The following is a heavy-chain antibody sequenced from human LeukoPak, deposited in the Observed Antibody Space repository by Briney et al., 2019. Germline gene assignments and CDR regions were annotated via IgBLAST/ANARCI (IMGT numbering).Heavy chain of an antibody. CDR2: INTNTGNP. V-gene: IGHV7-4-1*02. Sequence: ASVKVSCKASGYTITTYSMNWVRQAPGQGLEWMGWINTNTGNPTYAQGFTGRFVFSLDTSVSTAYLEISSLKAEDTAVYYCARDQKLVSFDYWGQGTLVTVSS. CDR3: ARDQKLVSFDY. D-gene: IGHD6-13*01. CDR1: GYTITTYS. J-gene: IGHJ4*02.